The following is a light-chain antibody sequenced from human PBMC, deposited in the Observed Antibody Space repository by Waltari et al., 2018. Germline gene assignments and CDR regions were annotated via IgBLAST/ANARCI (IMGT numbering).Light chain of an antibody. CDR1: QSIGSY. CDR2: AAS. V-gene: IGKV1-39*01. CDR3: QQSYSSPYT. J-gene: IGKJ2*01. Sequence: DIQMTHSPSSLSASVGDRVTITFRASQSIGSYLNLYQQKPGKAPKLLIYAASSLQSGVPSRFSGSGSGTVFTLTISNLQPEDFATYYCQQSYSSPYTFGQGTKLEIK.